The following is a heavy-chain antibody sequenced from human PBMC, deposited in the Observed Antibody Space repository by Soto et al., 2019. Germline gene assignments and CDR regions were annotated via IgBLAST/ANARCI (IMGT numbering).Heavy chain of an antibody. CDR2: ISAYNGNT. J-gene: IGHJ5*02. Sequence: QVQLVQSGAEVKKPGASVKVSCKASGYTFTSYGISWVRQAPGQGLEWMGWISAYNGNTNYAQKHQGRVTMTTDTSASADYMDQRSLRSDDTAVYYCATDARDRGYGPPFDPWGQGTLVNVSS. CDR3: ATDARDRGYGPPFDP. D-gene: IGHD4-17*01. V-gene: IGHV1-18*01. CDR1: GYTFTSYG.